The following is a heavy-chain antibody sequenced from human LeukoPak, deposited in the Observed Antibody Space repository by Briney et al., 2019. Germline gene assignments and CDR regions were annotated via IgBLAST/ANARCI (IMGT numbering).Heavy chain of an antibody. CDR2: INIDGSEQ. D-gene: IGHD3-22*01. CDR3: AKVLPQGYDSSGYYFDY. Sequence: GGSLRLSCAASGFTFSNYWMSWVRQAPGKGLDWVANINIDGSEQYYVDSFKGRFTISRDNPKNTLYLQMNSLRAEDTAVYYCAKVLPQGYDSSGYYFDYWGQGTLVTVSS. J-gene: IGHJ4*02. V-gene: IGHV3-7*03. CDR1: GFTFSNYW.